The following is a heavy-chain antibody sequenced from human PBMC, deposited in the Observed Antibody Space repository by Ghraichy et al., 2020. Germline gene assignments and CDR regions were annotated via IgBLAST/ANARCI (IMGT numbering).Heavy chain of an antibody. CDR1: GFTFSSYA. D-gene: IGHD2-2*01. V-gene: IGHV3-23*01. CDR3: AKNKGSSCYSVADY. CDR2: ICGTGGST. J-gene: IGHJ4*02. Sequence: GGSLRLSCAASGFTFSSYALTWVRQAPGKGLEWVSTICGTGGSTYYPDSVKGRFTISRDNSKNTLYLQMNSLSAEDTAVYYCAKNKGSSCYSVADYWGQGTLFTVSS.